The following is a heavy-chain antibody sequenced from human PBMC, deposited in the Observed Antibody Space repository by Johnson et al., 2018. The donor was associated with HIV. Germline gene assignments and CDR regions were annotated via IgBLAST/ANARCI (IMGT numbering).Heavy chain of an antibody. J-gene: IGHJ3*02. CDR1: GFTFSSYW. CDR2: IKQDGRVK. V-gene: IGHV3-7*01. CDR3: AKVHSSSSNGFDI. Sequence: VQLVESGGGLVQPGGSLRLSCAASGFTFSSYWMSWVRQAPGKGLEWVANIKQDGRVKHYVDPVKGRFTISRDNAENSLYLQMNSLRAEDTAVYYCAKVHSSSSNGFDIWGQGTMVTVSS. D-gene: IGHD6-6*01.